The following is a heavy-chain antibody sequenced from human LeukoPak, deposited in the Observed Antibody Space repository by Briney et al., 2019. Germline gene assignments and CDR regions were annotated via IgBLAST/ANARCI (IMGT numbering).Heavy chain of an antibody. CDR2: INHSGST. Sequence: NPSETLSLTCAVYGGSFSGYYWSWIRQPPGKGLEWIGEINHSGSTNYNPSLKSRVTISVDTSKNQFSLKLSSVTAADTAVYYWARDRKRAYCSGGSCSPNYYYYGMDVWGQGTTVTVSS. CDR1: GGSFSGYY. D-gene: IGHD2-15*01. J-gene: IGHJ6*02. CDR3: ARDRKRAYCSGGSCSPNYYYYGMDV. V-gene: IGHV4-34*01.